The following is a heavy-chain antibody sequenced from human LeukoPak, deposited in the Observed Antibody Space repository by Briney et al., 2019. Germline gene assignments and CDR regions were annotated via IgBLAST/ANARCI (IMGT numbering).Heavy chain of an antibody. CDR3: ARPQSSSGYYWPFDD. D-gene: IGHD3-22*01. J-gene: IGHJ4*02. Sequence: GGSLRLSCAASGFTFSSYAMRWVRQAPGKGLEWVSAISPSSGTFYADSVKGRFTISRDNSKNTLYLQMNSLRAEDTAVYYCARPQSSSGYYWPFDDWGQGTLVTVSS. CDR2: ISPSSGT. CDR1: GFTFSSYA. V-gene: IGHV3-23*01.